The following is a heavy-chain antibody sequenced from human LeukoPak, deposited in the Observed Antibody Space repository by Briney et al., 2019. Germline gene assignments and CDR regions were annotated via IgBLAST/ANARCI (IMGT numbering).Heavy chain of an antibody. CDR1: GFTFSSYW. CDR3: ARDLAGPPQEAFDI. Sequence: GGSLRLSCAASGFTFSSYWMSCVRQAPGKGLEWVANIRQDGSEKYYVDSVRGRFTISRDNAENSLFLQMNSLRAEDTAVYYCARDLAGPPQEAFDIWGQGTMVTVS. CDR2: IRQDGSEK. V-gene: IGHV3-7*01. J-gene: IGHJ3*02.